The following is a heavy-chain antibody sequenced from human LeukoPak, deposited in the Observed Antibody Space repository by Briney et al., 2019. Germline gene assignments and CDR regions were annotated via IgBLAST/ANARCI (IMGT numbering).Heavy chain of an antibody. CDR2: ISRESRNI. Sequence: GGSLRLSCAASGFTFSSYSMNWVRQAPGQGLEWVSVISRESRNIFYADSVKGRFTVSRDNARSSLYLQMNSLRAEDTAVYYCATSPPGGPIDNWGQGTLVTVSS. D-gene: IGHD3-16*01. CDR3: ATSPPGGPIDN. V-gene: IGHV3-21*01. J-gene: IGHJ4*02. CDR1: GFTFSSYS.